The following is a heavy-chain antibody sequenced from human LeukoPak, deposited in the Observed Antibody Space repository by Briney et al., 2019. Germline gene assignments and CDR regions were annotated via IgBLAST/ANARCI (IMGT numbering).Heavy chain of an antibody. CDR3: ARGGGLDV. J-gene: IGHJ6*02. V-gene: IGHV3-7*03. D-gene: IGHD3-16*01. Sequence: RLXCAXSGFTXXSYWMNWARQAPGKGLEWVASINHNGNVNYYVDSVKGRFTISRDNAKNSLYLQMSNLRAEDTAVYFCARGGGLDVWGQGATVTVSS. CDR2: INHNGNVN. CDR1: GFTXXSYW.